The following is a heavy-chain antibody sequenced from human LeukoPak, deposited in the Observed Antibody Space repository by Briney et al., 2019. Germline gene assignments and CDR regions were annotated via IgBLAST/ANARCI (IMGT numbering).Heavy chain of an antibody. CDR3: ARAVESGSWQKYYFDY. J-gene: IGHJ4*02. CDR2: IYYTGTT. CDR1: GGSITSYY. D-gene: IGHD1-26*01. Sequence: SETLSLSCSVSGGSITSYYWSWIRQPPGGGLEWIGYIYYTGTTIYNPSLQGRVTISVDTSKNQFSLRLTSVTAADTAVYYCARAVESGSWQKYYFDYWGQGTLVTVSS. V-gene: IGHV4-59*01.